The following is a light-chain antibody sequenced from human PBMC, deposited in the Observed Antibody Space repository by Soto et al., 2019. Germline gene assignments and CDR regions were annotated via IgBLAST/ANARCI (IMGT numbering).Light chain of an antibody. V-gene: IGKV3-20*01. CDR3: QQYANSPT. CDR2: GAS. CDR1: QTVTNSY. J-gene: IGKJ1*01. Sequence: EIVLTQSPGTLSLSPGERATLSCRASQTVTNSYVAWYQQQLGQAPRLLIYGASIRATGIPDRFSGSGSGTDFTLTISGLEPEDSVVFYCQQYANSPTFGQGTKVEIK.